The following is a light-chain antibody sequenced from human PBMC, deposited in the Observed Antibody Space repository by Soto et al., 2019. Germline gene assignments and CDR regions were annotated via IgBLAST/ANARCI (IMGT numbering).Light chain of an antibody. CDR3: QQTFDTAYS. CDR2: GAS. J-gene: IGKJ2*03. V-gene: IGKV1-39*01. CDR1: QTISTY. Sequence: DILMTQSPSSLSASVGDSITITCRASQTISTYLNWYQQKPGKVPKVLIYGASSLQSGVPSRFSGGGSGTDFTLTISSLQPEDFATYYCQQTFDTAYSFGQGTKVDIK.